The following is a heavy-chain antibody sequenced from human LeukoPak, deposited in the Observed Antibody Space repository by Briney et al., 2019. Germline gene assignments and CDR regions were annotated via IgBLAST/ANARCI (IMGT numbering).Heavy chain of an antibody. CDR3: ARSRLGTGTTLLFY. CDR1: GYTFTGYY. J-gene: IGHJ4*02. CDR2: INPNSGGT. V-gene: IGHV1-2*02. D-gene: IGHD1-1*01. Sequence: ASVKVSCKASGYTFTGYYMHWVRQAPGQGLEWMGWINPNSGGTNYAQKFQGRVTMTRDTSISTAYMELSRLRSDDTAVYYRARSRLGTGTTLLFYWGQGTLVTVSS.